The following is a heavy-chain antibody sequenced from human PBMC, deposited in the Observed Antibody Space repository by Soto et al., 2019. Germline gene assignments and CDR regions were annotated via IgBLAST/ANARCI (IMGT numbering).Heavy chain of an antibody. V-gene: IGHV3-30*04. Sequence: QVQLVESGGGVVQPGGSLRLSCAASGFTFSNFVMHWVRQAPGKGLEWVAATSYDGENKDHADSVKGRFTISRDNSKNTLYLQMNSLRHEDTAVYFCARERAIAATGIFYYWGQGTLVTVSS. J-gene: IGHJ4*02. CDR2: TSYDGENK. CDR3: ARERAIAATGIFYY. CDR1: GFTFSNFV. D-gene: IGHD6-13*01.